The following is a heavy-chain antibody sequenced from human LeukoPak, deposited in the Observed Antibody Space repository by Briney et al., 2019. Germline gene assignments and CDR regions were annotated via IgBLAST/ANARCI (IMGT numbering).Heavy chain of an antibody. Sequence: GGSLRLSCAASGFTFSSYAMHWVRQAPGKGLEWVAVISYDGSNKYYADSVKGRFTISRDNSKNTLYLQMNSLRAEDTAVYYCAKGTLRYYFDYWGQGTLVTVSS. D-gene: IGHD1-14*01. CDR3: AKGTLRYYFDY. CDR2: ISYDGSNK. CDR1: GFTFSSYA. V-gene: IGHV3-30-3*01. J-gene: IGHJ4*02.